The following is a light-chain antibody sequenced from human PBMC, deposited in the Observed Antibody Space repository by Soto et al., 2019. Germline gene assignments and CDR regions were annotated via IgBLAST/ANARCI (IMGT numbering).Light chain of an antibody. J-gene: IGKJ4*01. CDR2: SAS. CDR1: QGVRDD. CDR3: LQESNYPLT. Sequence: IQMTQSPSSLSASVGDRVTITCRASQGVRDDVGWYQQKPGKAPKLLIYSASTLQRGVLSSFSGRGSGTGVTVTISGLKPVEFLTYYCLQESNYPLTFGGGTKVE. V-gene: IGKV1-6*01.